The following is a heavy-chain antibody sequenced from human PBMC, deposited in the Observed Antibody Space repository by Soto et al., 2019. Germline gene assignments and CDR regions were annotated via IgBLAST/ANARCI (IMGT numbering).Heavy chain of an antibody. CDR3: ARLTAAASYYFDY. D-gene: IGHD6-13*01. J-gene: IGHJ4*02. CDR2: IIPILGIA. Sequence: QVQLVQSGAEVQKPGSSVKVSCKASGGTFSSYTISWVRQAPGQGLEWMGRIIPILGIANYAQKFQGRVTITADKSTSTAYMELSSLRSEDTAVYYCARLTAAASYYFDYWGQGTLVTVSS. CDR1: GGTFSSYT. V-gene: IGHV1-69*02.